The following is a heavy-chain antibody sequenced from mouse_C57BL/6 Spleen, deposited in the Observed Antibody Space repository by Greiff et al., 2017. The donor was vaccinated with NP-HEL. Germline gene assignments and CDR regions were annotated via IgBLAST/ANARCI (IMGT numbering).Heavy chain of an antibody. V-gene: IGHV14-4*01. CDR1: GFNIKDDY. CDR2: LDPENGDT. J-gene: IGHJ2*01. D-gene: IGHD1-1*01. CDR3: TTFTTVVATDY. Sequence: VQLQQSGAELVRPGASVKLSCTASGFNIKDDYMHWVKQRPEQGLEWIGWLDPENGDTEYASKFQGKATITADTSSNTAYLQLSSLTSEDTAVYYCTTFTTVVATDYWGQGTTLTVSS.